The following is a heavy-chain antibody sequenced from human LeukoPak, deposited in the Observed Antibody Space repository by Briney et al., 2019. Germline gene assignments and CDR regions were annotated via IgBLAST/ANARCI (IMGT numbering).Heavy chain of an antibody. CDR3: VRCRTTVTAMPGY. V-gene: IGHV3-7*03. CDR1: GFTFSSYC. D-gene: IGHD4-17*01. J-gene: IGHJ4*02. CDR2: INTDESEK. Sequence: GGSLRLSCAASGFTFSSYCMNWVRQAPGKGLEWVANINTDESEKYYVDPVNGRFTISRDNAKNSLYLQMSSLRAEDTAIYYCVRCRTTVTAMPGYWGQGTLVTVSS.